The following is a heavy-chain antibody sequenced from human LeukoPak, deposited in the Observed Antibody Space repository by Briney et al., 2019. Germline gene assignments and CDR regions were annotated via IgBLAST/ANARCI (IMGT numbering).Heavy chain of an antibody. CDR3: ARDRAPHSGSYYPGFYFDY. J-gene: IGHJ4*02. Sequence: GGFLRLSCAASGFTFSSYGMHWVRQAPGKGLEWVAVIWYDGSNKYYADSVKGRFTISRDNSKNTLYLQMNSLRAEDTAVYYCARDRAPHSGSYYPGFYFDYWGQGTLVTVSS. CDR2: IWYDGSNK. D-gene: IGHD1-26*01. CDR1: GFTFSSYG. V-gene: IGHV3-33*01.